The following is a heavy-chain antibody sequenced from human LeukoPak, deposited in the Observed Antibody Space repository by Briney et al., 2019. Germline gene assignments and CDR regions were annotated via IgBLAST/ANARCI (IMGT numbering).Heavy chain of an antibody. V-gene: IGHV4-59*12. Sequence: SETLSLTCTVSGGSISSYYWSWIRQPPGKGLEWIGYIYYSGSTYYNPSLKSRVTISVDTSKNQFSLKLSSVTAADTAVYYCARASTRCSGGSCYSFDYWGQGTLVTVSS. J-gene: IGHJ4*02. CDR3: ARASTRCSGGSCYSFDY. CDR1: GGSISSYY. D-gene: IGHD2-15*01. CDR2: IYYSGST.